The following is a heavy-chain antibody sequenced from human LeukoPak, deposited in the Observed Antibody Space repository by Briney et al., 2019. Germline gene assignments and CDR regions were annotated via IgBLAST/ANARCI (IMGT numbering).Heavy chain of an antibody. Sequence: ASVKVSCTASGYTFTSYGITWVRQAPGQGLEWMGWISAYNGKKNYAQNFQGRVAMTTDTSTSTAYMELRSLRSDDTAVYYCATAGSGGAHVNAFDIWGQGTVVTVSS. CDR3: ATAGSGGAHVNAFDI. CDR2: ISAYNGKK. CDR1: GYTFTSYG. J-gene: IGHJ3*02. D-gene: IGHD4/OR15-4a*01. V-gene: IGHV1-18*01.